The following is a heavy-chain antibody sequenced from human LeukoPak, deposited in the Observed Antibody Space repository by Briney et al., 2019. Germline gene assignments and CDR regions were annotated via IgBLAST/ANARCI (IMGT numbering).Heavy chain of an antibody. Sequence: AETLSLTCTVSGGSISSYFWSWIRHPPGKGLQWIGYIYYSGSTNYNPSLKRRVTISVATSKNQFSLTLSSVTAADTAVYSCARLYDVSGYYLDAFDIWGQGTMVTVSS. CDR3: ARLYDVSGYYLDAFDI. D-gene: IGHD3-22*01. CDR1: GGSISSYF. V-gene: IGHV4-59*12. CDR2: IYYSGST. J-gene: IGHJ3*02.